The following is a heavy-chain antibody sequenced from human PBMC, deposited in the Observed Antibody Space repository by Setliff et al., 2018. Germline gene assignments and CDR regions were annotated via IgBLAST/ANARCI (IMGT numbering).Heavy chain of an antibody. J-gene: IGHJ5*02. CDR3: GRGFSRIEGWGNWFDP. CDR2: IDDSGGS. CDR1: GGSVSNSGFF. V-gene: IGHV4-39*01. Sequence: PSETLSLTCTGSGGSVSNSGFFWGWLRQAPGKGLEWIGNIDDSGGSNYNASLKSRLIITRGTSKNQISLKLTSVTAADTAVYYCGRGFSRIEGWGNWFDPWGQGILVTVSS. D-gene: IGHD2-15*01.